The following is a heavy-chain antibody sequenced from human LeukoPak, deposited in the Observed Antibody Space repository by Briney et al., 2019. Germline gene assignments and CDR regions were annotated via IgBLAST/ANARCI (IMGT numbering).Heavy chain of an antibody. J-gene: IGHJ4*02. CDR1: GFTFSSYE. Sequence: QPGGSLRLSCAASGFTFSSYEMNWARQAPGKGLEWISYISTSASSIYYADSVKGRFTISRDNAKNSLYLQMNSLRAEDTAVYYCARSPIDYWGQGTLVTVSS. V-gene: IGHV3-48*03. CDR2: ISTSASSI. CDR3: ARSPIDY.